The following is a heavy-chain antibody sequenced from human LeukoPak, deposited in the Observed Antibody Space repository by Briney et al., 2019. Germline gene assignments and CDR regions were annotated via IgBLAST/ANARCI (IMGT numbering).Heavy chain of an antibody. CDR2: ISSGSSYI. Sequence: GGSLRLSCAASGFTFSSYTMNWVRQAPGKGLEWVSSISSGSSYIYYADSMKGRFTISRDNAKNSLYLQMNSLRAEDTAVYYCARAGSGDYWGQGTLVTVSS. CDR1: GFTFSSYT. CDR3: ARAGSGDY. D-gene: IGHD2-15*01. V-gene: IGHV3-21*01. J-gene: IGHJ4*02.